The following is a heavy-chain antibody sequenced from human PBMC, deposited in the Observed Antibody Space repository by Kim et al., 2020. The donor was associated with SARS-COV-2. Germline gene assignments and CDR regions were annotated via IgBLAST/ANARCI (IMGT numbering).Heavy chain of an antibody. CDR2: ISSSGTST. CDR1: GFTFSSYA. D-gene: IGHD2-15*01. Sequence: GGSLRLSCAASGFTFSSYAMSWVRQAPGKGLEWVSGISSSGTSTYYADSLRGRFTISRDNSQNTLYLQMNSLRAEGTAIYYCAKAKVVAATGNQQGPFDYWGRGTLVTVSS. CDR3: AKAKVVAATGNQQGPFDY. J-gene: IGHJ4*02. V-gene: IGHV3-23*01.